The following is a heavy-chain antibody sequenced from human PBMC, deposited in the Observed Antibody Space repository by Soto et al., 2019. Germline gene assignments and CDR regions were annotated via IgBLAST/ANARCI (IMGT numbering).Heavy chain of an antibody. D-gene: IGHD3-3*01. CDR2: ISSTNSYI. V-gene: IGHV3-21*01. J-gene: IGHJ4*02. Sequence: EVQLVESGGGLVKPGGSLRLSCTASGFTFSTYNMNWVRQAPGKGLEWVSSISSTNSYIYYADSVKGRFTISRDNAKNSLYLQMNSLRAEDTAVYYCAKDVATILADYFDYWGQGTLVTVSS. CDR3: AKDVATILADYFDY. CDR1: GFTFSTYN.